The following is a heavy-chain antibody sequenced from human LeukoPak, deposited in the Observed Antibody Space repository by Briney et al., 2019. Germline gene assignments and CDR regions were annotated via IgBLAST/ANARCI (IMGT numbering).Heavy chain of an antibody. J-gene: IGHJ5*02. CDR3: ARYQGFGELLQVSGWFDP. D-gene: IGHD3-10*01. Sequence: ASVKVSCRASGYTFTSYGISWVRQAPGQGLEWMGWIRAYNGNTNYAQKLQGRVTMTTDTSTSTAYMELKSLRSDDTAVYYCARYQGFGELLQVSGWFDPWGQGTLVTVSS. CDR2: IRAYNGNT. V-gene: IGHV1-18*01. CDR1: GYTFTSYG.